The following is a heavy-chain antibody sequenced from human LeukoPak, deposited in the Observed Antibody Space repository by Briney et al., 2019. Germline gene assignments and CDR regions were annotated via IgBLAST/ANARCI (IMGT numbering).Heavy chain of an antibody. J-gene: IGHJ1*01. D-gene: IGHD3-22*01. CDR2: ISGSGGST. CDR3: ARTRGPLLPEH. V-gene: IGHV3-23*01. CDR1: GFTFSSYA. Sequence: GGSLRLSCAASGFTFSSYAMSWLRQAPGKGLEWVSAISGSGGSTYYADSVKGRFTISRDNSKYTLYLQMNSLRAEDTAVYYCARTRGPLLPEHWGQGTLVTVSS.